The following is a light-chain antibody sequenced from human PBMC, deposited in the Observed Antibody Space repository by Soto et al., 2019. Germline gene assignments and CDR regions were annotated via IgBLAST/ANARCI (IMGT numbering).Light chain of an antibody. V-gene: IGLV2-14*01. J-gene: IGLJ3*02. Sequence: QSALTQPASVSGSPGQSITISCTGTNSDVGGYNYVSWYQHHPGKAPKLMIYEVSNRPSGVSNRFSGSKSGSTASLTISGLQAEDEADYHCSSYTRSSTWVFGGGTKLTVL. CDR1: NSDVGGYNY. CDR3: SSYTRSSTWV. CDR2: EVS.